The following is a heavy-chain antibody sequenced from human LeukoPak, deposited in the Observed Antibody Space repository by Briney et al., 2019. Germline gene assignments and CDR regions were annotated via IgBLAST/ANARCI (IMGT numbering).Heavy chain of an antibody. J-gene: IGHJ5*02. D-gene: IGHD6-13*01. CDR1: GGSISSYY. Sequence: SETLSLTCTVSGGSISSYYWSWIRQPAGKGLEWIGRIYTSGSTNYNPSLKSRVTISVDTSKNQFSLKLSSVTAADTAVYYCACSIAAANNWFDPWGQGTLVTVSS. CDR3: ACSIAAANNWFDP. V-gene: IGHV4-4*07. CDR2: IYTSGST.